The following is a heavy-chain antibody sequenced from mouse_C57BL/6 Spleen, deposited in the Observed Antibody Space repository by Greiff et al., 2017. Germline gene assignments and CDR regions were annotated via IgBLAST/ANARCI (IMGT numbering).Heavy chain of an antibody. V-gene: IGHV1-69*01. CDR2: IDPSDSYT. CDR1: GYTFTSYW. Sequence: QVQLQQPGAELVMPGASVKLSCKASGYTFTSYWMHWVKQRPGQGLEWIGKIDPSDSYTNYNQKFKGKSTLTVDKSSSTAYMQLSSLTSEDSAVYDCARSGGPFAYWGQGTLVTVSA. CDR3: ARSGGPFAY. J-gene: IGHJ3*01. D-gene: IGHD3-1*01.